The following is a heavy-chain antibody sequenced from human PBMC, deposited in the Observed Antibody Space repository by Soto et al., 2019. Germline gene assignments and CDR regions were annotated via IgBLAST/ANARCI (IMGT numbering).Heavy chain of an antibody. CDR2: IKSGGSGGTT. Sequence: GESLRLSCGVSGLTFSDAWMCWVRQAPGNGLEWVGRIKSGGSGGTTDYAPPVKGRFHISRDDSRHTVYLQMNNLKTEDPALYYCASTDYHSIWFDPWGQGT. CDR3: ASTDYHSIWFDP. CDR1: GLTFSDAW. V-gene: IGHV3-15*01. D-gene: IGHD2-21*01. J-gene: IGHJ5*01.